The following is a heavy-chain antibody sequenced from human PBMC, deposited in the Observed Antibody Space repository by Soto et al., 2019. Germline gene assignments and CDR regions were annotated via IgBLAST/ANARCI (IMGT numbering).Heavy chain of an antibody. CDR3: AKDTVATIAENWFDP. Sequence: GGSLRLSCAASGFTFSSYAMSWVRQAPGKGLEWVSAISGSGGSTCYADSVKGRFTISRDNSKNTLYLQMNSLRAEDTAVYYCAKDTVATIAENWFDPWAREPWSPSPQ. J-gene: IGHJ5*02. D-gene: IGHD5-12*01. CDR1: GFTFSSYA. CDR2: ISGSGGST. V-gene: IGHV3-23*01.